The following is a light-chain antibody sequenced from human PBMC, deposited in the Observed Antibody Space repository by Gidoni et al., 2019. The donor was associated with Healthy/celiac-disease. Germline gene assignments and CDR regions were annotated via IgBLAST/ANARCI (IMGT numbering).Light chain of an antibody. J-gene: IGLJ1*01. CDR3: SSYAGSNNYV. CDR2: EVS. Sequence: QSALTHPPSASGSPGQSVTISCTGTSSDVGVYNYVSWYQQHPGKAPKLMIYEVSKRPSGVPDRFSGSKSGNTASLTVSGLQAEDEADYYCSSYAGSNNYVFGTGTKVTVL. V-gene: IGLV2-8*01. CDR1: SSDVGVYNY.